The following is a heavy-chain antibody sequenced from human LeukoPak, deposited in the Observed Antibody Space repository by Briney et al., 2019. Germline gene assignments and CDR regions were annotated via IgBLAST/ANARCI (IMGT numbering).Heavy chain of an antibody. Sequence: PGGSLRLSCAASGFTVSNNYMSWVRQPPGKGLELFGEIYHSGSTNYNPSLKSRVTISVDKSKNQFSLKLSSVTAADTAVYYCARTGYCSSTSCYLLDYWGQGTLVTVSS. CDR3: ARTGYCSSTSCYLLDY. V-gene: IGHV4-4*02. D-gene: IGHD2-2*01. CDR1: GFTVSNNYM. CDR2: IYHSGST. J-gene: IGHJ4*02.